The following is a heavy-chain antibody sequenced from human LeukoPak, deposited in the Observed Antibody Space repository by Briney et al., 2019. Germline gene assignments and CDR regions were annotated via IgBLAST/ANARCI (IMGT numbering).Heavy chain of an antibody. V-gene: IGHV4-30-2*01. Sequence: PSETLTLTCTVSGGSISSGGYYWSWIRQPPGKGLEWIGYIYHSGSTYYNPSLKSRVTISVDRSKNQFSLKLSSVTAADTAVYYCARGFSNYDYWGQGTLVTVSS. CDR1: GGSISSGGYY. CDR3: ARGFSNYDY. D-gene: IGHD4-11*01. CDR2: IYHSGST. J-gene: IGHJ4*02.